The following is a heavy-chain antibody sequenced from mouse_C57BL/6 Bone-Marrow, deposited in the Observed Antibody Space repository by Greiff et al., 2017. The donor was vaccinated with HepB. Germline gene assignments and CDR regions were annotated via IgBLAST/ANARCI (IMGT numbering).Heavy chain of an antibody. CDR1: GYTFTSYW. CDR2: IDPSDSYT. V-gene: IGHV1-50*01. CDR3: ARDYYGSSHTSYAMDY. Sequence: QVQLQQSGAELVKPGASVKLSCKASGYTFTSYWMQWVKQRPGQGLEWIGEIDPSDSYTNYNQKFKGKATLTVDTSSSTAYMQLSSLTSEDSAVYYFARDYYGSSHTSYAMDYWGQGTSVTVSS. J-gene: IGHJ4*01. D-gene: IGHD1-1*01.